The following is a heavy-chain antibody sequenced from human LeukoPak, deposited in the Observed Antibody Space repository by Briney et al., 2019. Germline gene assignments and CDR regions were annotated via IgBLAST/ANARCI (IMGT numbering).Heavy chain of an antibody. Sequence: ASVKVSCKASGYTFTGYYMHWVRQAPGQGREWMGRINPNSGGTNYAQQFQGRVTMTRDTSISTAYMELSRLRSDDTAVYYCARDQIMITFGGVIDDYWGQGTLVTVSS. J-gene: IGHJ4*02. CDR1: GYTFTGYY. CDR3: ARDQIMITFGGVIDDY. CDR2: INPNSGGT. D-gene: IGHD3-16*02. V-gene: IGHV1-2*06.